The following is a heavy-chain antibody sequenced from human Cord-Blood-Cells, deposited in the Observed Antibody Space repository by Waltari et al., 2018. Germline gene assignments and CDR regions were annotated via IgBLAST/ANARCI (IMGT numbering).Heavy chain of an antibody. V-gene: IGHV2-5*02. J-gene: IGHJ2*01. CDR2: IYWDDDK. CDR1: GFSLSPSGVG. CDR3: AHSPTGDWYFDL. Sequence: QITLKESGPTLVKPTQTLTLTCTFPGFSLSPSGVGVGWTRQPPGKALEWLALIYWDDDKRYSPSLKSRLTITKDTSKNQVVLTMTNMDPVDTATYYCAHSPTGDWYFDLWGRGTLVTVSS. D-gene: IGHD7-27*01.